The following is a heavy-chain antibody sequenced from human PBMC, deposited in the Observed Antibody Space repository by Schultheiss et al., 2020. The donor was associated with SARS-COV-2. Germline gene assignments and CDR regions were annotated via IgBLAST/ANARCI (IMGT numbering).Heavy chain of an antibody. D-gene: IGHD3-3*01. CDR1: GASISGGDYY. V-gene: IGHV4-61*08. Sequence: SETLSLTCTVSGASISGGDYYWSWIRQTPGKGLEWIGFIHDSGITNYNPSLKSRATISIDTSKNQFTLKLKSVTAADTAVYFCARSPLGYFDSWGQGTLVTVSS. CDR2: IHDSGIT. J-gene: IGHJ4*02. CDR3: ARSPLGYFDS.